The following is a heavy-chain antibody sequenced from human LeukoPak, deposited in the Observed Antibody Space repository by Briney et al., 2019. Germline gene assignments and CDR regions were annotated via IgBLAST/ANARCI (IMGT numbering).Heavy chain of an antibody. CDR1: GGSIRRGDSY. CDR3: ARAWHRACSSPRCPFDY. D-gene: IGHD2-2*01. J-gene: IGHJ4*02. CDR2: IYFSGST. Sequence: PSETLSLTCTVSGGSIRRGDSYWSRIRQPPGKGLEWIAYIYFSGSTYYNPSLKSRVTISLDTSKYQFYFKLSSVAAAVSAVYYCARAWHRACSSPRCPFDYWGQGTLVTVSS. V-gene: IGHV4-30-4*01.